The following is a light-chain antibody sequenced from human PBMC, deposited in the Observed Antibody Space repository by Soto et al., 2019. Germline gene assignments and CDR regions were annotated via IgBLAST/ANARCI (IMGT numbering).Light chain of an antibody. V-gene: IGLV1-47*01. CDR2: RND. CDR3: ATWGDSLSGPG. Sequence: QSVLTQPPSASETPGQRVTISCSGSTSNIGNNYVYWYQQLPGAAPRLLIYRNDKRPTGVPDRFSGSKAGTSASLAISGLRSGDGAGYPCATWGDSLSGPGFGGGTKLTVL. CDR1: TSNIGNNY. J-gene: IGLJ2*01.